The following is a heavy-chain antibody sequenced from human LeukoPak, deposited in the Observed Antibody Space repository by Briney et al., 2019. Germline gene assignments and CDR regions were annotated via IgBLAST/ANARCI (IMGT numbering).Heavy chain of an antibody. Sequence: GGSLRLSCAASGFTFSSYEMSWVRQAPGKGLEWVANIKQDGSEKYYVDSVKGRFTISRDNAKNSLYLQMNSLRAEDTAVYYCARDKLFSSAVAAPRYWGQGTLVTVSS. J-gene: IGHJ4*02. CDR1: GFTFSSYE. V-gene: IGHV3-7*01. D-gene: IGHD6-19*01. CDR2: IKQDGSEK. CDR3: ARDKLFSSAVAAPRY.